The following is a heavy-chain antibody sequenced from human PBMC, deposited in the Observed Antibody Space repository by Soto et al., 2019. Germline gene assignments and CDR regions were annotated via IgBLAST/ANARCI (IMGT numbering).Heavy chain of an antibody. D-gene: IGHD1-7*01. CDR3: ARENYGDGFDF. Sequence: PXVSLRLSGVGSGFTFSCYGMHWVRQAPGKGLEWVSYINSGGTSIKYADSVKGRFTISRDNARNSLYLQMNSLRDEDTAVYYCARENYGDGFDFWGQGALVTSPQ. V-gene: IGHV3-48*03. CDR2: INSGGTSI. CDR1: GFTFSCYG. J-gene: IGHJ4*02.